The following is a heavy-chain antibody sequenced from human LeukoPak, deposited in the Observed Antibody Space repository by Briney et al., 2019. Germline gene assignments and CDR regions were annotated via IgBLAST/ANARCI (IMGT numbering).Heavy chain of an antibody. J-gene: IGHJ4*02. V-gene: IGHV5-51*01. Sequence: GESLKISCKGSGYSLTNNWLAWVRQMPGKGLEWMGIIYPGDSDTRYSPSFQGQVTISVDKSISTAYLQWSSLKASDTAMYYCARQGGGSGSYFDYWGQGTLVTVSS. CDR1: GYSLTNNW. CDR3: ARQGGGSGSYFDY. D-gene: IGHD3-10*01. CDR2: IYPGDSDT.